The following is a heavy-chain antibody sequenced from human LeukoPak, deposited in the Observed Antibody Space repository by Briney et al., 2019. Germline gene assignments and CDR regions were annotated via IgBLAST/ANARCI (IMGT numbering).Heavy chain of an antibody. J-gene: IGHJ4*02. CDR1: GYTFTGYY. D-gene: IGHD2-15*01. CDR2: INPNSGGT. CDR3: ARDPLGVVVVAATFDY. Sequence: ASVKVSCKASGYTFTGYYMHWVRQAPGQGLEWMGWINPNSGGTNYAQKFQGRVTMTRDTSISTAYMELSRLRSDDTAVYYCARDPLGVVVVAATFDYRGQGTLVTVSS. V-gene: IGHV1-2*02.